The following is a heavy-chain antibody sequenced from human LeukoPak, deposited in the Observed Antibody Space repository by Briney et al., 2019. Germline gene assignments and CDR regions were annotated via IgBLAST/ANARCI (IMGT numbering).Heavy chain of an antibody. D-gene: IGHD3-16*01. CDR3: AKADATIGGAFDT. CDR2: ISGTADSK. Sequence: GGSLRLSCAASRFIFRNYAMSWVRQAPGRGLEWLSIISGTADSKYYADSVKGRFTISRDNPRSTLYLEMNMLRAEDTAVYYCAKADATIGGAFDTWGQGTMVIVSS. CDR1: RFIFRNYA. J-gene: IGHJ3*02. V-gene: IGHV3-23*01.